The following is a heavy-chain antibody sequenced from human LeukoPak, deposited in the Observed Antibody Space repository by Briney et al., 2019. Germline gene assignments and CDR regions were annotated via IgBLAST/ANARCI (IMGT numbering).Heavy chain of an antibody. V-gene: IGHV4-34*01. Sequence: SETLSLTCAVYGGSFSGYYWSWIRQPPGKGLEWIGEINHSGSTNYNPSLKSRVTISVDTSKNQFSLKLSSVTAADTAVYYCARDRNWNDKGYWGQGTLVTVSS. CDR1: GGSFSGYY. CDR3: ARDRNWNDKGY. J-gene: IGHJ4*02. CDR2: INHSGST. D-gene: IGHD1-1*01.